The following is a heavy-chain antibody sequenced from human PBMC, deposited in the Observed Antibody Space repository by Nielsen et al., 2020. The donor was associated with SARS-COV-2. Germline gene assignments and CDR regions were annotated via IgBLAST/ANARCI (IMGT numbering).Heavy chain of an antibody. Sequence: SQTLSLTCAISGDSVSSNSAAWNWIRQSPSRGLEWLGRTYYRSKWFNDYAVSVKSRIVINPDTSNNQFSLLLNSVTPEDTAVYYCARGTYSSTWYETGRRYYFDYWCQGTLVTVSS. CDR2: TYYRSKWFN. D-gene: IGHD6-13*01. CDR3: ARGTYSSTWYETGRRYYFDY. V-gene: IGHV6-1*01. CDR1: GDSVSSNSAA. J-gene: IGHJ4*02.